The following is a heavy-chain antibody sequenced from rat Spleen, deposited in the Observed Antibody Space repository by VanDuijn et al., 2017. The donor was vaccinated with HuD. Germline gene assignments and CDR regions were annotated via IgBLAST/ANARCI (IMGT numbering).Heavy chain of an antibody. J-gene: IGHJ4*01. Sequence: KFSCSGSGFSFSNNDMAWVRQAPKKGLEWVASVSYEGGSTYYGDSVKGRFTISRDNAKSTLYLQMNSLRSEDTATYYCARPCRRRYVMDAWGQGASVTVSS. CDR1: GFSFSNND. CDR3: ARPCRRRYVMDA. CDR2: VSYEGGST. V-gene: IGHV5-22*01. D-gene: IGHD3-2*01.